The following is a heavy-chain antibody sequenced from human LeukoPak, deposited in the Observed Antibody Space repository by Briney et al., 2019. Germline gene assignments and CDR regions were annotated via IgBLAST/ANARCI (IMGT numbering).Heavy chain of an antibody. D-gene: IGHD5-24*01. Sequence: GGSLRLSCAASGFTSSRFAMHWARQAPGKGLEYVSGISHKGGTTYYADSVKGRFTISRDNSKNTLFLHMGSLRAEDMALYCCGRGSFINYPSDRFDYWGQGILVTVSS. CDR3: GRGSFINYPSDRFDY. J-gene: IGHJ4*02. CDR2: ISHKGGTT. CDR1: GFTSSRFA. V-gene: IGHV3-64*02.